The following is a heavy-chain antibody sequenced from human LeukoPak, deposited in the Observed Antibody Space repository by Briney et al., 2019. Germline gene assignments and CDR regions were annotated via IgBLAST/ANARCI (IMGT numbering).Heavy chain of an antibody. Sequence: GRSLRLSCAASGFTFSSYAMHWVRQAPGKGPEWVAVISYDGSNKYYADSVKGRFTISRDNSKNTLYLQMNSLRAEDTAVYYCASLPRTGTTFTRAPGDYWGQGTLVTVSS. V-gene: IGHV3-30*01. CDR2: ISYDGSNK. CDR3: ASLPRTGTTFTRAPGDY. J-gene: IGHJ4*02. CDR1: GFTFSSYA. D-gene: IGHD1-7*01.